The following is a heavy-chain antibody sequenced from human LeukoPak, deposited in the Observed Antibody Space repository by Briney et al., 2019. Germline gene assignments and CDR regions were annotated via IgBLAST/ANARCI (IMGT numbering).Heavy chain of an antibody. Sequence: GGSLRLSCAASGFTFSDHYIDWVRQAPGKGLEGVARTRNKVNSYTTAYAASVTGRVTVSRDDSTNSVYLQMNSLKIEDTAVYYCARSMYGEGRRIIDFDYWGQGSLLTVSS. D-gene: IGHD4/OR15-4a*01. CDR3: ARSMYGEGRRIIDFDY. CDR2: TRNKVNSYTT. J-gene: IGHJ4*02. CDR1: GFTFSDHY. V-gene: IGHV3-72*01.